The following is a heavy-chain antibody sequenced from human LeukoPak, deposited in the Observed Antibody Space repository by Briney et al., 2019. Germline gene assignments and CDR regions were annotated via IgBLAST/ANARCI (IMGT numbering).Heavy chain of an antibody. D-gene: IGHD3-22*01. CDR1: GFTFSSYA. CDR3: ARDRGYYWWFDP. Sequence: PGRSLRLSCAASGFTFSSYAMHWVRQAPGKGLEWVAVISYDGSNKYYADSVKGRFTISRDNSKNTLYLQMNSLRAEDTAVYYCARDRGYYWWFDPWGQGTLVTVSS. V-gene: IGHV3-30-3*01. J-gene: IGHJ5*02. CDR2: ISYDGSNK.